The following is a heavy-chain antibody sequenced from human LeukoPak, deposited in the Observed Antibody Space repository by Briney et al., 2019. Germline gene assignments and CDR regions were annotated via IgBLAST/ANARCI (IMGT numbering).Heavy chain of an antibody. CDR2: IRYDGSNK. V-gene: IGHV3-30*02. Sequence: GGSLRLSCAASGFTFSSYGMHWVRQAPGKGLEWVAFIRYDGSNKYYADSVKGRFTISRDNSKNTLYLQMNSLRAEDTAVKYCANHTVFESGYYNSLNVDYWGQGTLVTVSS. D-gene: IGHD3-3*01. J-gene: IGHJ4*02. CDR3: ANHTVFESGYYNSLNVDY. CDR1: GFTFSSYG.